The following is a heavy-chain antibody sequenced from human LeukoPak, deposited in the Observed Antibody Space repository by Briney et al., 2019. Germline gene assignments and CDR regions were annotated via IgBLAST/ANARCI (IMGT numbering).Heavy chain of an antibody. J-gene: IGHJ4*02. CDR3: ARVQIGYSSSWPDY. CDR1: GYTFTSYG. V-gene: IGHV1-18*01. D-gene: IGHD6-13*01. Sequence: GASVKVSCKASGYTFTSYGISWVRQAPGQGLEWMGWISAYNGNTNYAQKLQGRATMTTDTSTSTAYMELRSLRSDDTAVYYCARVQIGYSSSWPDYWGQGTLVTVSS. CDR2: ISAYNGNT.